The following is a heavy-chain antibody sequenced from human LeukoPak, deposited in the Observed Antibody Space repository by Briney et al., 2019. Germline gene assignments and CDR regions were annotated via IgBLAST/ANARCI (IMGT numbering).Heavy chain of an antibody. V-gene: IGHV4-59*11. CDR1: GGSISSQY. D-gene: IGHD3-22*01. CDR2: MHNSGST. J-gene: IGHJ3*02. CDR3: ARYYFDNSGFDAFDI. Sequence: SETLSLTCTVSGGSISSQYWSWIRQPPGEGLEWIGYMHNSGSTNFNPSLKSRVSISLDTSKNQFSLKLDSVTGADTAVYYCARYYFDNSGFDAFDIWGQGTMVTVSS.